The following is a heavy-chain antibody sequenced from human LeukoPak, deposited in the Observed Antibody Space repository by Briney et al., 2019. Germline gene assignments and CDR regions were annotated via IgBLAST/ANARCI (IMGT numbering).Heavy chain of an antibody. CDR3: ARYYGGSFGYYFDY. CDR1: GGSISSGDYY. Sequence: SETLSLTCTVSGGSISSGDYYWSWVRQPPGKGLEWLGYIYYSGSTYYNPSLKSRVTISVDTSKNQFSLKLSSVTAADTAVYYCARYYGGSFGYYFDYWGQGTLVTVSS. J-gene: IGHJ4*02. V-gene: IGHV4-30-4*01. CDR2: IYYSGST. D-gene: IGHD4-23*01.